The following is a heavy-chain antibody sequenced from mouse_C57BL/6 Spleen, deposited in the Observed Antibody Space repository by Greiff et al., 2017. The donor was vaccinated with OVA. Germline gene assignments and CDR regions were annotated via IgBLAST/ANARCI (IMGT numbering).Heavy chain of an antibody. Sequence: QVHVKQSGAELVRPGASVTLSCKASGYTFTAYEMHWVKQTPVHGLEWIGAIDPETGGTAYNQKFKGKAILTADKSSSTAYMELRSLTSEDSAVYYCTRGDSSGYVYWGQGTTLTVSS. CDR1: GYTFTAYE. CDR2: IDPETGGT. V-gene: IGHV1-15*01. J-gene: IGHJ2*01. CDR3: TRGDSSGYVY. D-gene: IGHD3-2*02.